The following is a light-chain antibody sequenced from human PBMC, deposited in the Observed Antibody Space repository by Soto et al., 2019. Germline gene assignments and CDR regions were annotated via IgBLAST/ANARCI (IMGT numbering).Light chain of an antibody. CDR2: GAS. V-gene: IGKV3-20*01. J-gene: IGKJ1*01. Sequence: GLPVSLATLYCSPVVRCNLCVMASQSVSSSYLAWYQQKPGQAPRLLIYGASSRATGIPDRFSGSGSGTDFTLTISRLEPEDFAVYYCQQYGSSPRTFGQGTKVDIK. CDR1: QSVSSSY. CDR3: QQYGSSPRT.